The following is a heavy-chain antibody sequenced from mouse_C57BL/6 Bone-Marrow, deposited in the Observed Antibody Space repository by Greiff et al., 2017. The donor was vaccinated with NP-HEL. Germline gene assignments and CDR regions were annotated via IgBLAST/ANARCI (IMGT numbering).Heavy chain of an antibody. CDR3: ARHGGITTYFDV. CDR2: IWSDGST. V-gene: IGHV2-6-1*01. Sequence: VKLMESGPGLVAPSQSLSITCTVSGFSLTSYGVHWVRQPPGKGLEWLVVIWSDGSTTYNSALNSRLSISKDNSKSQVFLKMNSLQTDDTAMYYCARHGGITTYFDVWGTGTTVTVSS. J-gene: IGHJ1*03. D-gene: IGHD2-4*01. CDR1: GFSLTSYG.